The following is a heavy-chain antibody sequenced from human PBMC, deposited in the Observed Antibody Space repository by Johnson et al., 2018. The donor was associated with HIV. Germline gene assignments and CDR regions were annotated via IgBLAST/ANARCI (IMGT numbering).Heavy chain of an antibody. D-gene: IGHD5-24*01. CDR2: SGSGGST. CDR3: ARGDEMATILGGDAFDI. V-gene: IGHV3-66*03. J-gene: IGHJ3*02. Sequence: VQLVESGGGLIQPGGSLRLSCAASGFTVSSNYMSWVRQAPGKGLEWVSAISGSGGSTYYAESVKGRLTISRDNSQNTLYLQMNSLRTEDTAVYYCARGDEMATILGGDAFDIWGQGTMVTVSS. CDR1: GFTVSSNY.